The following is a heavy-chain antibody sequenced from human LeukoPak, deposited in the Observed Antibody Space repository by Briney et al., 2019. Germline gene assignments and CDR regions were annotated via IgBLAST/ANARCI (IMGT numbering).Heavy chain of an antibody. Sequence: ASVKVSCKASGGTLKSHAIIWVRQAPGQGLEWMGGIVPMFDATSYAQKFQGRVTITTDESTTTAYMELSSLRSDDTAVYYCARVPLTHFGESFYYYMDVWGKGTTVTVSS. J-gene: IGHJ6*03. D-gene: IGHD3-10*01. CDR2: IVPMFDAT. V-gene: IGHV1-69*05. CDR1: GGTLKSHA. CDR3: ARVPLTHFGESFYYYMDV.